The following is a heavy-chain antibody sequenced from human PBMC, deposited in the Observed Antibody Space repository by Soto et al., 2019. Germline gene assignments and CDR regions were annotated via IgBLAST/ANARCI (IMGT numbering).Heavy chain of an antibody. Sequence: GESLKISCQGSGYSFTRFWLSWVRQMPRKGLGWMWRLDPSDSYTNYSRSFQGPVPISADKSISTAYLPWSSPKGSGTAMYYCARQVVVPAPLVGMDVWGQGTTVTVSS. V-gene: IGHV5-10-1*01. CDR3: ARQVVVPAPLVGMDV. CDR2: LDPSDSYT. J-gene: IGHJ6*02. CDR1: GYSFTRFW. D-gene: IGHD2-2*01.